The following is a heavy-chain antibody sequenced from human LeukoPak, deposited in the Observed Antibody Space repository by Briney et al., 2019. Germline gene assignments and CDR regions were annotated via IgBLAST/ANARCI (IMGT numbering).Heavy chain of an antibody. J-gene: IGHJ4*02. Sequence: GGSLRLSCAASGFVVTANYLAWARQAPGKGLEWVSTISNGGDPFYGDSVKGRSTISRDNSKNTLYVQMNSLRAEDTAVYYCAKDGGSGYYYFDYWGQGTLVTVSS. CDR2: ISNGGDP. D-gene: IGHD3-22*01. CDR1: GFVVTANY. V-gene: IGHV3-53*01. CDR3: AKDGGSGYYYFDY.